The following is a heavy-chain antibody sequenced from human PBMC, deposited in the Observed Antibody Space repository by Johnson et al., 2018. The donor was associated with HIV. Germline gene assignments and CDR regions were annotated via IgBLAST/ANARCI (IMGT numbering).Heavy chain of an antibody. D-gene: IGHD6-13*01. CDR1: GLTFSSYA. CDR2: ISGSGGST. V-gene: IGHV3-23*04. Sequence: VQLVESGGGLVQPGGSLRLSCVASGLTFSSYAMTWVRQAPGKGLEWVSSISGSGGSTFYADSVKGRFTISRDNSKDTLHWQMNTLRAEETAVYYWAKGIWGSSLIDAFDIWGQGTMVPVSS. CDR3: AKGIWGSSLIDAFDI. J-gene: IGHJ3*02.